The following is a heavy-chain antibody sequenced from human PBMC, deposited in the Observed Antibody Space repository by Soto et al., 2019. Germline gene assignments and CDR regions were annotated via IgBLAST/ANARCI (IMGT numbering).Heavy chain of an antibody. D-gene: IGHD6-19*01. CDR2: ISGRGGST. CDR1: GFTFSSYA. J-gene: IGHJ6*03. Sequence: VGSLRLSCAASGFTFSSYAMSWVRQAPGKGLEWVSAISGRGGSTYYADSVKGRFTISRDNSKNTLYLQMNSLRAEDTAVYYCAKDGYSSGWRYYYYYYMDVWGKGTTVTVSS. CDR3: AKDGYSSGWRYYYYYYMDV. V-gene: IGHV3-23*01.